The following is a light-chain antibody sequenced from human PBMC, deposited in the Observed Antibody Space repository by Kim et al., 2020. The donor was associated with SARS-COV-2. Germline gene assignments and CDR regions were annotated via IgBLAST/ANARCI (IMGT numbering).Light chain of an antibody. CDR1: QSVTSY. CDR2: DAS. V-gene: IGKV3-11*01. Sequence: SFAPGEIATLSCRASQSVTSYLAWYQQKPGQAPILLIYDASTRAPGIPTRFSGSGSGTDFTLTISSLEPEDFAVYYCQQRSNWPTFGQGTKVDIK. J-gene: IGKJ1*01. CDR3: QQRSNWPT.